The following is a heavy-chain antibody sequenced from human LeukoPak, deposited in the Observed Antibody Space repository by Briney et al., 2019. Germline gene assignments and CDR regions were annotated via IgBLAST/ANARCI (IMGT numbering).Heavy chain of an antibody. J-gene: IGHJ4*02. D-gene: IGHD3-22*01. Sequence: ASVLVSCKTSGYTFTDYFIHWLRHAPGQGFEWIGWSDPNTGDTKYEHFQGRVTMTRDTSITTAYMELTRLRSVDTAVYYCARGNYYDNNGYAPELRYWGQGTLVTVSS. CDR1: GYTFTDYF. CDR2: SDPNTGDT. V-gene: IGHV1-2*02. CDR3: ARGNYYDNNGYAPELRY.